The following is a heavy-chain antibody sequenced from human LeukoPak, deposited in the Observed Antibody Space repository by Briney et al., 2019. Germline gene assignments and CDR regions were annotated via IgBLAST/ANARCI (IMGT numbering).Heavy chain of an antibody. CDR3: ARVGTAMASDY. D-gene: IGHD5-18*01. Sequence: GGSLRHSCAASGFTVSSNYMSWVRQAPGKGLEWVSVIYSGGSTYYADSVKGRFTISRDNSKNTLYLQMNSLRAEDTAVYYCARVGTAMASDYWGQGTLVTVSS. J-gene: IGHJ4*02. CDR1: GFTVSSNY. CDR2: IYSGGST. V-gene: IGHV3-53*01.